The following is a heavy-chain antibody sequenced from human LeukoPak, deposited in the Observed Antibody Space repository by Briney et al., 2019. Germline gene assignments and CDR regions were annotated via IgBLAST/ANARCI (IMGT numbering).Heavy chain of an antibody. CDR2: ISSSSSYI. J-gene: IGHJ4*02. D-gene: IGHD4-23*01. CDR3: AREVSRYGGKDDY. Sequence: PGGSLRLSCAASGFTFSSYSMTWVRQAPGKGLEWVSSISSSSSYIYYADSVKGRFTISRDNAKNSLYLQMNSLRAEDTAVYYCAREVSRYGGKDDYWGQGTLVTVSS. CDR1: GFTFSSYS. V-gene: IGHV3-21*01.